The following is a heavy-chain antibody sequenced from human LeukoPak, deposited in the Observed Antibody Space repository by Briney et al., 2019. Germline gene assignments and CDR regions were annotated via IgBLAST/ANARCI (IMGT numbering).Heavy chain of an antibody. D-gene: IGHD2-8*01. Sequence: SQTLSLTCANSGDSVSSNSAAWNWIRQSPSRGLEWLGRTYYRSKWYNDYAVSVKSRITINPDTSKNQFSLQLNSVTPEDTAVYYCARLDRYCTNGVCYPDYWGQGTLVTVSP. CDR3: ARLDRYCTNGVCYPDY. J-gene: IGHJ4*02. CDR2: TYYRSKWYN. V-gene: IGHV6-1*01. CDR1: GDSVSSNSAA.